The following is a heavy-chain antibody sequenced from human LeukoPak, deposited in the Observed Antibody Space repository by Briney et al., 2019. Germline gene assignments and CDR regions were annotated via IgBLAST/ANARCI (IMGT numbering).Heavy chain of an antibody. CDR2: ISGSGGST. D-gene: IGHD1-26*01. CDR3: ARLVGARDLWFDP. V-gene: IGHV3-23*01. J-gene: IGHJ5*02. CDR1: GITFSSYA. Sequence: GGSLRLSCAASGITFSSYAMSWVRQAPGKGLEWVSAISGSGGSTYYADSVKGRFTISRDNSKNTLYLQMNSLRAEDTAVYYCARLVGARDLWFDPWGQGTLVTVSS.